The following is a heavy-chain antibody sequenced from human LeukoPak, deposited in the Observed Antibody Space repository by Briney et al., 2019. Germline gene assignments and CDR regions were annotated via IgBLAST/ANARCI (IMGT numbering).Heavy chain of an antibody. D-gene: IGHD4/OR15-4a*01. CDR2: IKEDGSEK. V-gene: IGHV3-7*01. CDR3: AKDGAEDYWWFDP. CDR1: GFTFSSYW. J-gene: IGHJ5*02. Sequence: PGGSLRLSCAASGFTFSSYWMSWVRQAPGKGLEWVANIKEDGSEKYYVDSVKGRFTISRDNAKNSLYLQMNSLRAEDTAVYYCAKDGAEDYWWFDPWGQGTLVTVSS.